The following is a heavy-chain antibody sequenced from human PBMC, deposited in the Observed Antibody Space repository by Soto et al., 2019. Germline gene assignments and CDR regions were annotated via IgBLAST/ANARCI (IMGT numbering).Heavy chain of an antibody. V-gene: IGHV4-4*07. CDR1: GGSISSYY. J-gene: IGHJ5*02. D-gene: IGHD6-13*01. CDR2: IYTSGST. Sequence: PSETLSLTCTVSGGSISSYYWSWIRQPAGKGLEWIGRIYTSGSTNYNPSLKSRVTMSVDTSKNQFSLKLSSVTAADTAVYYCARGTSMHSSRPPANWFDPWGQGTLVTVSS. CDR3: ARGTSMHSSRPPANWFDP.